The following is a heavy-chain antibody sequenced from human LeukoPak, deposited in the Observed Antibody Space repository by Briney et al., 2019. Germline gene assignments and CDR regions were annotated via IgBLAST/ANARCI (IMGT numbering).Heavy chain of an antibody. CDR3: AREPAARGGRSIAVADDAFDI. V-gene: IGHV3-74*01. CDR1: GFTFSSYW. CDR2: INSDGSST. D-gene: IGHD6-19*01. J-gene: IGHJ3*02. Sequence: PGGSLRLYCAASGFTFSSYWMHWVRQAPGKGLVWVSRINSDGSSTSYADSVKGRFTISRDNAKNTLYLQMNSLRAEDTAVYYCAREPAARGGRSIAVADDAFDIWGQGTMVTVSS.